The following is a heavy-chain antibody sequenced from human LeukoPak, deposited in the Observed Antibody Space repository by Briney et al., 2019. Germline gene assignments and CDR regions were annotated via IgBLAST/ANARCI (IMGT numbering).Heavy chain of an antibody. J-gene: IGHJ6*02. Sequence: VGSLRLSCAASGFTFSDYYMSWIRQAPGKGLEWVSYISSSGSTIYYADSVKGRFTISRDNAKNSLYLQMNSLRAEDTAVYYCASLGGATVSYYYGMDVWGQGTTVTVSS. CDR2: ISSSGSTI. CDR1: GFTFSDYY. CDR3: ASLGGATVSYYYGMDV. V-gene: IGHV3-11*01. D-gene: IGHD3-16*01.